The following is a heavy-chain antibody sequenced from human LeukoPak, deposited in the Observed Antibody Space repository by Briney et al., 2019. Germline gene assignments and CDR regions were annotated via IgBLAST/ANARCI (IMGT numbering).Heavy chain of an antibody. J-gene: IGHJ4*02. Sequence: GGSLRLSCAASGFTFSSYAMSWVRQAPGKGLEWVSAISDSDGNTYYADSVKGRFTISRDNAKNSLSLQMNSLRAEDTAVYYCARRGIISGWYWAYYFDYWGQGTLVTVSS. D-gene: IGHD6-19*01. V-gene: IGHV3-23*01. CDR2: ISDSDGNT. CDR1: GFTFSSYA. CDR3: ARRGIISGWYWAYYFDY.